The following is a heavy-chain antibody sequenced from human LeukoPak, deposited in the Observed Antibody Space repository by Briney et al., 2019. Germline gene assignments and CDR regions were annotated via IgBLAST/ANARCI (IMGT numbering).Heavy chain of an antibody. CDR3: AFTDAFDI. CDR1: GFTVSSNY. J-gene: IGHJ3*02. D-gene: IGHD3-16*01. CDR2: IYSGGST. V-gene: IGHV3-66*01. Sequence: PGWSLRLSCAASGFTVSSNYMIWLRQAPGKGLEWVSVIYSGGSTYYADYVKGRFTISRDNSKNTLYLQMNSLRAEDTAVYYCAFTDAFDIWGQGTMVTVSS.